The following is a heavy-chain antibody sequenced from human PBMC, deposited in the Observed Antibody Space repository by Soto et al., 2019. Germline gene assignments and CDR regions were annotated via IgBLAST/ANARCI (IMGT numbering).Heavy chain of an antibody. Sequence: PGGSLRLSCAASGFTFSSYAMSWVRQAPGKGLEWVSAISGSGGSTYYADSVKGRFTISRDNSKNTLYLQMNSLRAEDTAVYYCAKELGPYYDSSGYYVYWGQGTLVTVSS. CDR2: ISGSGGST. CDR3: AKELGPYYDSSGYYVY. CDR1: GFTFSSYA. J-gene: IGHJ4*02. V-gene: IGHV3-23*01. D-gene: IGHD3-22*01.